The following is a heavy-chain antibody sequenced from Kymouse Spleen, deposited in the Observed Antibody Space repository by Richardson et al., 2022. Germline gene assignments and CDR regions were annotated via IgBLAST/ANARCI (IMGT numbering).Heavy chain of an antibody. Sequence: QVQLQQWGAGLLKPSETLSLTCAVYGGSFSGYYWSWIRQPPGKGLEWIGEINHSGSTNYNPSLKSRVTISVDTSKNQFSLKLSSVTAADTAVYYCARRANWVFDYWGQGTLVTVSS. CDR1: GGSFSGYY. CDR2: INHSGST. J-gene: IGHJ4*02. D-gene: IGHD7-27*02. CDR3: ARRANWVFDY. V-gene: IGHV4-34*01.